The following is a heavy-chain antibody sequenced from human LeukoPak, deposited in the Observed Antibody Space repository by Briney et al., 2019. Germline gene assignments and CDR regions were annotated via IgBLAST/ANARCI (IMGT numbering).Heavy chain of an antibody. CDR1: GYTFTGYY. D-gene: IGHD2-15*01. V-gene: IGHV1-2*02. CDR3: AREGYCGGGTCHSGAHFQH. Sequence: ASVKVSCKASGYTFTGYYMHWVRQAPGQGLQWMGWINPNGGDTNYAQKLQGRVTMTTDTSTSTAYMELSSLRSADTAVYYCAREGYCGGGTCHSGAHFQHWGQGTLVTVSS. CDR2: INPNGGDT. J-gene: IGHJ1*01.